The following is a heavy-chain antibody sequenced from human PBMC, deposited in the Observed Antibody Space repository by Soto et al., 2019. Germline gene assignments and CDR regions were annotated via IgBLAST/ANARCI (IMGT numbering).Heavy chain of an antibody. CDR1: GFTFSSYA. J-gene: IGHJ6*03. D-gene: IGHD2-15*01. CDR3: ARGGHCSGGSCCRHMDV. Sequence: EVQLVESGGGLVQPGGSLRLSCAASGFTFSSYAMHWVRQAPGKGLEYVSAISSNGGSTYYANSVKGRFTISRDNSKNTLYLQMGSLRAEDMAVYYCARGGHCSGGSCCRHMDVWGKGTTVTVSS. V-gene: IGHV3-64*01. CDR2: ISSNGGST.